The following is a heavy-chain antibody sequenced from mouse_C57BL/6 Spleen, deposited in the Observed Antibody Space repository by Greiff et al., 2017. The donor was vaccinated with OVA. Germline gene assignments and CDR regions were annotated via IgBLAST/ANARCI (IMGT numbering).Heavy chain of an antibody. D-gene: IGHD1-1*01. J-gene: IGHJ2*01. V-gene: IGHV1-64*01. CDR2: IHPNSGST. CDR3: ANYYYGSSYDYFDY. Sequence: VQLQQPGAELVKPGASVKLSCKASGYTFTSYWMHWVKQRPGQGLEWIGMIHPNSGSTNYNEKFKSKATLTVDKSSSTAYMQLSSLTSEDSAVYYCANYYYGSSYDYFDYWGQGTTLTVSS. CDR1: GYTFTSYW.